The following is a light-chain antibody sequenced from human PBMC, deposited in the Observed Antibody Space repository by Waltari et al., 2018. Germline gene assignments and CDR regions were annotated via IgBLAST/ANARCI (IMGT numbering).Light chain of an antibody. CDR1: QSVSSSY. CDR3: QQYGSSPT. CDR2: GAS. V-gene: IGKV3-20*01. Sequence: EIVLTQSPGTLSLSPGERATLSCRASQSVSSSYLAWYQQKPGQAPRLLIYGASSRATCIPDRFSCSGFGTDFTLTISRLEPEDFAVYYCQQYGSSPTFGQGTKVEIK. J-gene: IGKJ1*01.